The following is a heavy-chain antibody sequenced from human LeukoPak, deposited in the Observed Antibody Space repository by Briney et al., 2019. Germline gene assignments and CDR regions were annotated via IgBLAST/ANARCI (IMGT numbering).Heavy chain of an antibody. J-gene: IGHJ4*02. CDR2: INAGNGNT. Sequence: GASVKVSCKASGYTFTSYAMHWVRQAPGQRLEWMGWINAGNGNTKYSQKFRGRVTITRDTSASTAYMELSSLRSEDTAVYYCARGPLWFGEFLDYWGQGTLVTVSS. V-gene: IGHV1-3*01. CDR3: ARGPLWFGEFLDY. CDR1: GYTFTSYA. D-gene: IGHD3-10*01.